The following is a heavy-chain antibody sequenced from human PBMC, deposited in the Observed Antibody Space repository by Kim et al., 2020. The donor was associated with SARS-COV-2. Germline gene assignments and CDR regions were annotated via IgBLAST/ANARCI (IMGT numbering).Heavy chain of an antibody. CDR3: ARLVVVTAMGYFDY. D-gene: IGHD2-21*02. J-gene: IGHJ4*02. V-gene: IGHV1-69*13. CDR2: IIPIFGTA. CDR1: GGTFSSYA. Sequence: SVKVSCKASGGTFSSYAISWVRQAPGQGLEWMGGIIPIFGTANYAQKSQGRVTITADESTSTAYMELSSLRSEDTAVYYCARLVVVTAMGYFDYWGQGTLVTVSS.